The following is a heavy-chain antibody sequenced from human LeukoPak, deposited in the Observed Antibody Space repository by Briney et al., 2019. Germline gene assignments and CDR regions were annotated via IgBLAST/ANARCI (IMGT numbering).Heavy chain of an antibody. Sequence: ASVKVSCKASGYTFTDYYMHWVRQAPGQGLEWMGWINPNTGGTKYVQKFQGRVTMTRDTSISTAYMELSRLRSDDTAVYYCARGRYYDSGGYDYFDYWGQGTLVTVSS. V-gene: IGHV1-2*02. CDR2: INPNTGGT. CDR1: GYTFTDYY. D-gene: IGHD3-22*01. J-gene: IGHJ4*02. CDR3: ARGRYYDSGGYDYFDY.